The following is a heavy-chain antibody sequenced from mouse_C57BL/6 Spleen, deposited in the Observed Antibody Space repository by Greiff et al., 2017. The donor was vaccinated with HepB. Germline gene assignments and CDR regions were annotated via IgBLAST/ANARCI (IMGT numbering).Heavy chain of an antibody. CDR1: GYSITSGYY. V-gene: IGHV3-6*01. Sequence: EVKLMESGPGLVKPSQSLSLTCSVTGYSITSGYYWNWIRQFPGNKLEWMGYISYDGSNNYNPSLKNRISITRDTSKNQFLLKLNSVTTEDTATYYCAREYGLYAMDYWGQGTSVTVSS. J-gene: IGHJ4*01. CDR2: ISYDGSN. CDR3: AREYGLYAMDY. D-gene: IGHD1-1*01.